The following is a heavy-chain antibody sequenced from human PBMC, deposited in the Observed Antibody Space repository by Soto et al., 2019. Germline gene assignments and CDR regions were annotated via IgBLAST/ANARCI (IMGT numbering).Heavy chain of an antibody. CDR2: FFHSGNS. J-gene: IGHJ4*01. CDR3: ARSLHVTVAGYFDS. CDR1: DYSISDGYY. D-gene: IGHD6-19*01. V-gene: IGHV4-38-2*01. Sequence: SETLSLTCVVSDYSISDGYYWGWVRQPPGKGLEWIGSFFHSGNSYYNPSLKSRVTISMDTSENQFSLKLTSVTAADTAVYYCARSLHVTVAGYFDSWGHGALVTVSS.